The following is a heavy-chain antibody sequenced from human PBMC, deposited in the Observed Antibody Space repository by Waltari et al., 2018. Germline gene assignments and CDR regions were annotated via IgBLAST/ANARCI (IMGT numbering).Heavy chain of an antibody. V-gene: IGHV1-69*08. D-gene: IGHD3-3*01. CDR1: GGTFSSYA. CDR3: ARARITIFGVDSYYYYGMDV. J-gene: IGHJ6*02. CDR2: IIPIFGTA. Sequence: QVQLVQSGAEVKKPGSSVKVSCKASGGTFSSYAIRWVRQAPGQGLGWMGRIIPIFGTANYAQKFQGRVTITADKSTSTAYMELSSLRSEDTAVYYCARARITIFGVDSYYYYGMDVWGQGTTVTVSS.